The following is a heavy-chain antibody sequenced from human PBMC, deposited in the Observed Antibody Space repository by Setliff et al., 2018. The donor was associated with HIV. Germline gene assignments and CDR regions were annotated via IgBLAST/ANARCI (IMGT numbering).Heavy chain of an antibody. V-gene: IGHV3-48*03. CDR2: ISSGGRNI. J-gene: IGHJ4*02. Sequence: LRLSCVASGFIFRNFEFNWVRQAPGQGLEWISYISSGGRNIYYADSVKGRFTISRDNAKNSVYLQVYSLRAEDTAVYYCARDRWGGAYRYYFDSWGQGTLVTVSS. CDR3: ARDRWGGAYRYYFDS. D-gene: IGHD1-26*01. CDR1: GFIFRNFE.